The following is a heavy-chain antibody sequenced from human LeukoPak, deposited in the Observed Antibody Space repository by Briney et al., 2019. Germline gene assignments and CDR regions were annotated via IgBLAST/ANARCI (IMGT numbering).Heavy chain of an antibody. CDR2: ISSSGSTI. V-gene: IGHV3-11*04. D-gene: IGHD3-10*01. CDR1: GFSFSDYY. CDR3: ARVSLVRGVALDY. J-gene: IGHJ4*02. Sequence: GGSLRLSCAASGFSFSDYYMTWIRQAPGKGLEWVSYISSSGSTIYYADSVKGRFTISRDNAKNSLYLQMNSLRAEDTAVYYCARVSLVRGVALDYWGQGTLVTVSS.